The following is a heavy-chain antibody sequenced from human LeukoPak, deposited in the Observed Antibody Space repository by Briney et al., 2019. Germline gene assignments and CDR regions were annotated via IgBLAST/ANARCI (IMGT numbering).Heavy chain of an antibody. D-gene: IGHD2-21*02. J-gene: IGHJ6*02. CDR1: GGSISSSSYY. CDR2: IYYSGST. V-gene: IGHV4-39*07. Sequence: SETLSLTCTVSGGSISSSSYYWGWIRQPPGKGLEWIGSIYYSGSTYYNPSLKSRVTISVDTSKNQFSLKLSSVTAADTAVYYCARGAAHCGGDCFTYYYGMDVWGQGTTVTVSS. CDR3: ARGAAHCGGDCFTYYYGMDV.